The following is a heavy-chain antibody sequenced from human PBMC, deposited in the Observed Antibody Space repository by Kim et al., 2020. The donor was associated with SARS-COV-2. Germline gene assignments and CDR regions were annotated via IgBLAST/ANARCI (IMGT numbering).Heavy chain of an antibody. CDR2: INAGNGNT. V-gene: IGHV1-3*01. J-gene: IGHJ3*02. D-gene: IGHD3-16*02. CDR3: ARAWVDYDYIWGRYRFRAFDI. Sequence: ASVKVSCKASGYTFTSYAMHWVRQAPGQRLEWMGWINAGNGNTKYSQKFQGRVTITRDTSASTAYMELSSLRSEDTAVYYCARAWVDYDYIWGRYRFRAFDIWGQGTMVTVSS. CDR1: GYTFTSYA.